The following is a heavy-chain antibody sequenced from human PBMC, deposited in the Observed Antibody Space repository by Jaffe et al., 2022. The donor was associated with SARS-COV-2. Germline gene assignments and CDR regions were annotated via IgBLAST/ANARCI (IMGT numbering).Heavy chain of an antibody. Sequence: QLQLQESGPGLVKPSETLSLTCTVSGGSISSSSYYWGWIRQPPGKGLEWIGSIYYSGSTYYNPSLKSRVTISVDTSKNQFSLKLSSVTAADTAVYYCARHRVTVFGVVIIAGGMDVWGQGTTVTVSS. CDR2: IYYSGST. D-gene: IGHD3-3*01. J-gene: IGHJ6*02. V-gene: IGHV4-39*01. CDR1: GGSISSSSYY. CDR3: ARHRVTVFGVVIIAGGMDV.